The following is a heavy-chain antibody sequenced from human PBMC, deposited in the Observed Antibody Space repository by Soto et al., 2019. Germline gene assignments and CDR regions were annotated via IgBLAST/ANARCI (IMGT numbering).Heavy chain of an antibody. CDR2: IYYSGST. J-gene: IGHJ4*02. V-gene: IGHV4-59*01. CDR3: AKDRPRRTSGYFFDY. Sequence: SETLSLTCTVSGGSISSYYWSWIRQPPGKGLEWIGYIYYSGSTNYNPSLKSRVSISVDTSKNQFSLKLSTLTAADTALYYCAKDRPRRTSGYFFDYWGQGTPVTVPQ. CDR1: GGSISSYY. D-gene: IGHD1-1*01.